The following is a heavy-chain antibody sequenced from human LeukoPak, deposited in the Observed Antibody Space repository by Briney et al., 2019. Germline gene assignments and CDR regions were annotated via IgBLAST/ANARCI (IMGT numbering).Heavy chain of an antibody. J-gene: IGHJ3*02. CDR2: IYSSGDT. CDR1: GFTLSSNY. Sequence: GGSLRLSCASSGFTLSSNYMSWVRQAPGKGLEWVSIIYSSGDTYYADSGKGRFTISRDNSKNTLYLQMNSLRDEDTAVYYCARHLSGDDIWGQGTMVTVSS. V-gene: IGHV3-53*01. D-gene: IGHD4-17*01. CDR3: ARHLSGDDI.